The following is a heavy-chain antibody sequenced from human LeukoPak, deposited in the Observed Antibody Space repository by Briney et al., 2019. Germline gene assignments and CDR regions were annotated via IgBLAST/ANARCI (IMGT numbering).Heavy chain of an antibody. CDR1: GYTFTSYY. V-gene: IGHV1-46*01. J-gene: IGHJ5*02. CDR3: TRGVQLERRYYNWFDP. CDR2: INPSRGST. Sequence: GASVKVSCKASGYTFTSYYIHWVRQAPRQGLEWMGMINPSRGSTSYAQKFQGGLTMTRDTSTSTVYMELSSLRSEDTAVYYCTRGVQLERRYYNWFDPWGQGTLVTVSS. D-gene: IGHD1-1*01.